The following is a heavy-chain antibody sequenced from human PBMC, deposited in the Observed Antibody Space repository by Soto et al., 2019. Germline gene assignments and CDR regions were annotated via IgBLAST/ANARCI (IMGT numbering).Heavy chain of an antibody. CDR1: GYRFTSYA. J-gene: IGHJ4*02. D-gene: IGHD2-15*01. V-gene: IGHV1-3*01. CDR2: INAGNGNT. CDR3: ARVYSGGSPYGSPPYDY. Sequence: ASVKVSCKAVGYRFTSYAMHWVRQAPGQMLEWMGWINAGNGNTKYSQKFQGRVTITRDTSASTAYMELSSLRSEDTAVYYCARVYSGGSPYGSPPYDYWGQGTLVTVSS.